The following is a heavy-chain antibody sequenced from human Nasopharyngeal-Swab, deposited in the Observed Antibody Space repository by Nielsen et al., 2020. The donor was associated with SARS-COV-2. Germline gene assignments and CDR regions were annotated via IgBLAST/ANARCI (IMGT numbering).Heavy chain of an antibody. CDR1: GFTFSSYE. V-gene: IGHV3-23*01. CDR2: ISGSGGST. D-gene: IGHD4/OR15-4a*01. Sequence: GESLKISCAASGFTFSSYEMSWVRQAPGKGLEWVSAISGSGGSTYYADSVKGRFTITRDNSKNTLYLQMNSLRAEDTAVYYCAKDGGLTTFPYYYYYGIDVWGQGTTVTVSS. J-gene: IGHJ6*02. CDR3: AKDGGLTTFPYYYYYGIDV.